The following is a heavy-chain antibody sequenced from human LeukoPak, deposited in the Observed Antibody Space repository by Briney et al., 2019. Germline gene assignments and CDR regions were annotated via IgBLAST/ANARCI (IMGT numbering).Heavy chain of an antibody. CDR3: ASRSRIWSGYQDTLYFFDS. CDR2: IYYSGST. V-gene: IGHV4-59*01. J-gene: IGHJ4*02. Sequence: SETLSLTCTVSGGSISSYYWSWIRQPPGKRLEWIGDIYYSGSTNYNPSLKSRVTISVDTSKNQFSLKLSSVTAADTAVYYCASRSRIWSGYQDTLYFFDSWGQGTLVTVSS. D-gene: IGHD3-3*01. CDR1: GGSISSYY.